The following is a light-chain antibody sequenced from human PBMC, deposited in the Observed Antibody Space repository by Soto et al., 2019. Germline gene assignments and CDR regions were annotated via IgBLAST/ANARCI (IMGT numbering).Light chain of an antibody. V-gene: IGKV3-15*01. CDR1: QSVNSK. Sequence: EIVMTQSPATLSVSPGERATLSCRASQSVNSKLAWYQQKPGRAPRLLIYGASTRATGIPARFSGSGSGTDFTLTISRLEPEDFAVYYCQQYGSSGTFGQGTKVDI. CDR2: GAS. J-gene: IGKJ1*01. CDR3: QQYGSSGT.